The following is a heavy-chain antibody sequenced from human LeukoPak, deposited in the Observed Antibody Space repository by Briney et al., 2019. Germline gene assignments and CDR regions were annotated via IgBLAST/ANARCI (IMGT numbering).Heavy chain of an antibody. Sequence: HPGGSLRLSCAASGFTFSSYIMNWVRQAPGKGLEWVSYISSSSSTIYYADSVKGRFTISRDNAKNSLYLQMNSLRAEDTAVYYCARDTNQLLSYWGQGTLVTVSS. CDR3: ARDTNQLLSY. J-gene: IGHJ4*02. V-gene: IGHV3-48*01. CDR1: GFTFSSYI. D-gene: IGHD2-2*01. CDR2: ISSSSSTI.